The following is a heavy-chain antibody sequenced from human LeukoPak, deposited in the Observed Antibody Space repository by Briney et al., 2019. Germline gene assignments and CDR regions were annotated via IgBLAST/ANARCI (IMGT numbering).Heavy chain of an antibody. CDR2: ISGSGGST. J-gene: IGHJ4*02. CDR3: AKLNTPMVRGVIGY. Sequence: GGSLRLSCAASGFTFSSYAMSWVRQAPGKGLEWVSAISGSGGSTYYADSVKGRFTISRDNSKNTLYVQMNSLRAEDTAVYYCAKLNTPMVRGVIGYWGQGTLVTVSS. V-gene: IGHV3-23*01. CDR1: GFTFSSYA. D-gene: IGHD3-10*01.